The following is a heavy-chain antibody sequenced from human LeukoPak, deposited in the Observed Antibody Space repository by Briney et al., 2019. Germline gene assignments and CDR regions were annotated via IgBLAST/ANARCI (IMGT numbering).Heavy chain of an antibody. CDR1: GFIFSDYD. J-gene: IGHJ3*02. CDR3: AKALTRWAFDI. V-gene: IGHV3-23*01. Sequence: PGGSLRLSCAASGFIFSDYDMSWVRQAPGKGLEWVSSMSLSTSGKTYADSVKGRFTVSTDKAKNTLYLQMDSLRAEDTAMYYCAKALTRWAFDIWGQGTMVTVSS. CDR2: MSLSTSGK. D-gene: IGHD3-16*01.